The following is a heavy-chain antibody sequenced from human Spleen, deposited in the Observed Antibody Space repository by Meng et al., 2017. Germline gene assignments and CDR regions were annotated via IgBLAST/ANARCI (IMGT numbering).Heavy chain of an antibody. V-gene: IGHV3-21*04. D-gene: IGHD4-17*01. CDR2: ISSSSSYI. J-gene: IGHJ4*02. CDR1: GESFSRYY. CDR3: ARSMVTTFYSYYFDN. Sequence: ETLSLTCGVHGESFSRYYWSWIRQSPGKGLEWVSSISSSSSYIYYADSVKGRFTISRDNAKNSLYLQMNSLRAEDTALYYCARSMVTTFYSYYFDNWGQGTLVTVSS.